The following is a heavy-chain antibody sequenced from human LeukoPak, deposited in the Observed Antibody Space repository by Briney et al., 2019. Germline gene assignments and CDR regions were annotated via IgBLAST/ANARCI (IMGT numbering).Heavy chain of an antibody. V-gene: IGHV4-30-2*01. CDR3: ARDPHGSGSS. CDR2: IYHSGST. D-gene: IGHD3-10*01. J-gene: IGHJ4*02. CDR1: GGSISSGGYS. Sequence: PSQTLSLTCAVSGGSISSGGYSWSWTRQPPGKGLEWIGYIYHSGSTYYNPSLKSRVTISVDRSKNQFSLKLSSVTAADTAVYYCARDPHGSGSSWGQGTLVTVSS.